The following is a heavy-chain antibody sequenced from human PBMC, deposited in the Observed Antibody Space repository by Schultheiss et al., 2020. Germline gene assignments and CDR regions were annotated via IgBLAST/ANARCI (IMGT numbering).Heavy chain of an antibody. CDR2: ISGSGGST. D-gene: IGHD6-13*01. V-gene: IGHV3-23*01. J-gene: IGHJ4*02. CDR3: ARDSIAATGGY. CDR1: GFTFSSYA. Sequence: GGSLRLSCAASGFTFSSYAMSWVRQAPGKGLEWVSAISGSGGSTYYADSVKGRFTISRDNSKNTVYLQMNSLRAEDTAVYYCARDSIAATGGYWGQGTLVNGSS.